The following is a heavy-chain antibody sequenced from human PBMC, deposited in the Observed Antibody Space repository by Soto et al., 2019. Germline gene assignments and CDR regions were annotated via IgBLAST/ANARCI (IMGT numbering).Heavy chain of an antibody. CDR1: GYTFTSYA. D-gene: IGHD2-15*01. V-gene: IGHV1-3*01. J-gene: IGHJ4*02. Sequence: QVQLVQSGAEVKKPGASVKVSCKASGYTFTSYAMHWVRQAPGQRLEWMGWINAGNGNTKYSQKFQGRVTITRDTPASTAYMELSSLRSKDTAVYYCARGPGGPDGPGDYWGQGTLVTVSS. CDR3: ARGPGGPDGPGDY. CDR2: INAGNGNT.